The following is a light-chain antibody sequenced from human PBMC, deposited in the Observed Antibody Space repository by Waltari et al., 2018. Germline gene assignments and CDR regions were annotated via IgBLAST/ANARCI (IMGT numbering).Light chain of an antibody. J-gene: IGKJ3*01. CDR3: MQTLQTPFT. CDR2: LGS. CDR1: QSLLHSNGHNY. Sequence: DIVMTQSPLSLPVTPGEPASITCRPSQSLLHSNGHNYLDWCLQKPGQSPHLLIYLGSNRASGVPDRFSGSGSGTDFTLKISRVEADDVGVYYCMQTLQTPFTFGPGTKVDIK. V-gene: IGKV2-28*01.